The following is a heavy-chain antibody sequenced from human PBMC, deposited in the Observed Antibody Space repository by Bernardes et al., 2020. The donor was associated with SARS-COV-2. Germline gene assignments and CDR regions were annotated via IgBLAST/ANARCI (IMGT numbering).Heavy chain of an antibody. Sequence: QATGKGLEWVCRIANKRTSYATQYAASVTGRFTISRDDSKYSLYLQMNSVKPEDTAVYSCKRGYSCVEIYAFDIWGRVKMVTVSS. J-gene: IGHJ3*02. CDR2: IANKRTSYAT. CDR3: KRGYSCVEIYAFDI. D-gene: IGHD5-12*01. V-gene: IGHV3-72*01.